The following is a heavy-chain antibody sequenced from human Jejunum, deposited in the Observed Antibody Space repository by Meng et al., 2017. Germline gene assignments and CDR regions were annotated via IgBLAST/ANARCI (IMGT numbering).Heavy chain of an antibody. V-gene: IGHV1-3*04. J-gene: IGHJ4*02. Sequence: LVGSGAGGKKTGAAVHVACKASGYTFISYSEHRVLQAPGQNLDWMGWINIATGDTANSQKFQERVTFTRDTSASTAFMDLSSLRSEDTAVYYCARRNSGYPEVFDYWGQGTLVTVSS. CDR3: ARRNSGYPEVFDY. D-gene: IGHD5-12*01. CDR2: INIATGDT. CDR1: GYTFISYS.